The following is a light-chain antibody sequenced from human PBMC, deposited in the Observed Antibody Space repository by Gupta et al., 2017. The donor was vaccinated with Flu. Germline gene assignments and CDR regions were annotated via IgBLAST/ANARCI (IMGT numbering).Light chain of an antibody. CDR3: QSDDSSRSGGV. Sequence: QPVLTQPPSLSAAPGQRVTISCTGSSSNIGAYYNVHWYQQVPGTAPKRLIYSNSNRPSGVPDRFSGSKSGTSASLAITGLQAEDEADYYCQSDDSSRSGGVFGGGTKLTVL. CDR1: SSNIGAYYN. V-gene: IGLV1-40*01. J-gene: IGLJ3*02. CDR2: SNS.